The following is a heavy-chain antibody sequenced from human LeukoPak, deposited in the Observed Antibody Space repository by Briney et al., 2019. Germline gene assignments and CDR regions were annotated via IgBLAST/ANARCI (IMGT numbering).Heavy chain of an antibody. J-gene: IGHJ6*03. CDR2: INPNSGGT. V-gene: IGHV1-2*02. CDR3: ARDLSARPDCYYYMDV. Sequence: VASVKVSCKASGYTFTGYYMHWVRQAPGQGLEWMGWINPNSGGTNYAQKFQGRVTMTRDTSISTAYMELSRLRSDDTAVYYCARDLSARPDCYYYMDVWGKGTTVTVSS. CDR1: GYTFTGYY. D-gene: IGHD6-6*01.